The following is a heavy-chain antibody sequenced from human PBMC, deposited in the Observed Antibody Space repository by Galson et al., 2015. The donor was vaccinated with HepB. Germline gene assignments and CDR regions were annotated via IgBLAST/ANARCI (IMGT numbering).Heavy chain of an antibody. J-gene: IGHJ4*02. CDR2: INPNSGGT. CDR3: ARDRADCSSTSCYTFDY. D-gene: IGHD2-2*02. CDR1: GYTFTGYY. Sequence: SVKVSCKASGYTFTGYYMHWVRQAPGQGLEWMGWINPNSGGTNYAQKFQGRVTMTRDTSISTAYMELSRLRSDDTAVYYCARDRADCSSTSCYTFDYWGQGTLVTVSS. V-gene: IGHV1-2*02.